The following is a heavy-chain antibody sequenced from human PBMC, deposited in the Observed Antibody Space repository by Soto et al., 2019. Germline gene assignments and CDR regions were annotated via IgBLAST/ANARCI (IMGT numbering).Heavy chain of an antibody. CDR3: ARDRGGITVSPKPLGQLFGH. Sequence: QVQVQESGPGLVRPSETLSLTCTVYGAFLNHFFWRWVRQTPGKGLERIGYASQGGVASYLAEGETNGYNPSLESRATISLDLPKNPSALTLTSLAAADTAVYYCARDRGGITVSPKPLGQLFGHCGQATLVTVSS. D-gene: IGHD3-16*01. CDR2: ASQGGVASYLAEGETN. V-gene: IGHV4-59*01. J-gene: IGHJ4*02. CDR1: GAFLNHFF.